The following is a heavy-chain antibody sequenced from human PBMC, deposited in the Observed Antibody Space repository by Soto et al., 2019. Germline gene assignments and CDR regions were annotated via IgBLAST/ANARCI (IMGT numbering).Heavy chain of an antibody. Sequence: QVQLQESGPGLVNPSETLSLTCTVSGASISGFYCSWIRKSAGKGLQCIGRIYATGTTDYNPSLKTRAMTSVDTSKKEFSLQLRYVTAADTGVYYLVMDGTNTLRDCFDPWGQGISVTVSS. V-gene: IGHV4-4*07. J-gene: IGHJ5*02. CDR2: IYATGTT. D-gene: IGHD2-21*01. CDR3: VMDGTNTLRDCFDP. CDR1: GASISGFY.